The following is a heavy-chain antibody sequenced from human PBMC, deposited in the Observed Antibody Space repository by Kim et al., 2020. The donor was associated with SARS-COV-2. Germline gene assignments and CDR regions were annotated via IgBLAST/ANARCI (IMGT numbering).Heavy chain of an antibody. CDR1: GGSFSGYY. V-gene: IGHV4-34*01. CDR3: ARGQWTSSYGYCSGGSCYPFDY. Sequence: SETLSLTCAVYGGSFSGYYWSWIRQPPGKGLEWIGEINHSGSTNYNPSLKSRVTISVDTSKNQFSLKLSSVTAADTAVYYCARGQWTSSYGYCSGGSCYPFDYWGQGTLVTVSS. CDR2: INHSGST. J-gene: IGHJ4*02. D-gene: IGHD2-15*01.